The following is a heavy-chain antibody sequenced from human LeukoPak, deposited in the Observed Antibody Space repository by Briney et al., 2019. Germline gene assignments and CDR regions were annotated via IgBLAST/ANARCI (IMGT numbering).Heavy chain of an antibody. CDR3: ARIVPICSSTSCYDV. CDR2: MIPIFGTA. J-gene: IGHJ6*04. Sequence: GASVKVSCKASGGTFSSCAISWVRQAPGQGLEWMGGMIPIFGTANYAQKFQGRVTITADESTSTAYMELSSLRSEDTAVYYCARIVPICSSTSCYDVWGKGTTVTVSS. CDR1: GGTFSSCA. V-gene: IGHV1-69*13. D-gene: IGHD2-2*01.